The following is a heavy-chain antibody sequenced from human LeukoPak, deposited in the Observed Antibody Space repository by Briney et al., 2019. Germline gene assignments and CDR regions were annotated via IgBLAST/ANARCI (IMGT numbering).Heavy chain of an antibody. Sequence: ASVKVSFKASGGTFSSYAISWVRQAPGQGLEWMGGIIPIFGTANYAQKFQGRVTITADESTSTAYMELSSLRSEDTAVYYCASSVGATRRYDYWGQGTLVTVSS. J-gene: IGHJ4*02. CDR2: IIPIFGTA. D-gene: IGHD1-26*01. V-gene: IGHV1-69*01. CDR1: GGTFSSYA. CDR3: ASSVGATRRYDY.